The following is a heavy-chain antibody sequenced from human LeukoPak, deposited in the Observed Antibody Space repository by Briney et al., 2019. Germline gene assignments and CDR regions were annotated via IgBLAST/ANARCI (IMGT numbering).Heavy chain of an antibody. CDR2: ISYSGTT. CDR1: GGSISSSNW. J-gene: IGHJ6*03. CDR3: ARDFSSSSSVYYYYYMDV. V-gene: IGHV4-4*02. D-gene: IGHD6-6*01. Sequence: SGTLSLACAVSGGSISSSNWWSWVRQPPGKGLEWIGTISYSGTTYYNPSLKSRVTISLDTSKNQFSLKLSSVTAADTAIYYCARDFSSSSSVYYYYYMDVWGKGTTVTVSS.